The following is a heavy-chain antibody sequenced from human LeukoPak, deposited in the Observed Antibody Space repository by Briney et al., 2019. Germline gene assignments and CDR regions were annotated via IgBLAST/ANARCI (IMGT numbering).Heavy chain of an antibody. CDR1: GSTFSSYW. J-gene: IGHJ4*02. Sequence: GGSLRLSCAASGSTFSSYWMSWVRQAPGKGLEWVANIKQDGSEKYYVDSVKGRFTISRDNAKNSLYLQMNSLRAEDTAVYYCARDLEYYDILTGYYNVMGDYWGQGTLVTVSS. V-gene: IGHV3-7*01. CDR3: ARDLEYYDILTGYYNVMGDY. D-gene: IGHD3-9*01. CDR2: IKQDGSEK.